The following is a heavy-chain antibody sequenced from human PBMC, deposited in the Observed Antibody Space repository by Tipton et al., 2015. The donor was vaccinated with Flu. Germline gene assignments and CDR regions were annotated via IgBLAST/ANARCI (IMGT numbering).Heavy chain of an antibody. CDR3: ARHTGDSVRGVIDY. CDR1: GYSIRSAYY. Sequence: TLSLTCSVSGYSIRSAYYWGWVRRPPGKGLEWIGTIYHSGTTYYNPSLKSRFTISVDTSKNQFSLRLSSVTAADTAVYYCARHTGDSVRGVIDYWGQGTLVTVSS. D-gene: IGHD3-10*02. J-gene: IGHJ4*02. V-gene: IGHV4-38-2*01. CDR2: IYHSGTT.